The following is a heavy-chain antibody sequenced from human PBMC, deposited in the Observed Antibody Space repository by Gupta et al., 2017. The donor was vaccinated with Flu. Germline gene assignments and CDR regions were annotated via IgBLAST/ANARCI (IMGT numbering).Heavy chain of an antibody. J-gene: IGHJ4*02. V-gene: IGHV3-33*01. CDR1: GFTFSSHG. D-gene: IGHD6-19*01. Sequence: QVQLVESGGGVVQPGRPWRLSCAASGFTFSSHGMHWVRQAPGKGLEWVAVIWDDGSNKYYADSVKGRFTISRENSKNTLYLQMNSLRAEDTAVYYCARVFSGWPQGCDYWGQGTLVTVSS. CDR3: ARVFSGWPQGCDY. CDR2: IWDDGSNK.